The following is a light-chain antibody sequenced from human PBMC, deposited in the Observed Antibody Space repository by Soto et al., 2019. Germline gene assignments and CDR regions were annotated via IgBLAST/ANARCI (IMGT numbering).Light chain of an antibody. V-gene: IGKV1-39*01. Sequence: DIQMTQSPSSLSASVGDRVTITCRASQIISTYLNCYQQRAELPPRLLIYAASSLQSGVPPRFSGSGSGTDFTLTISSLQPEDFATYFCQQTYSAPPTFGQGTKVDIK. CDR3: QQTYSAPPT. CDR2: AAS. CDR1: QIISTY. J-gene: IGKJ1*01.